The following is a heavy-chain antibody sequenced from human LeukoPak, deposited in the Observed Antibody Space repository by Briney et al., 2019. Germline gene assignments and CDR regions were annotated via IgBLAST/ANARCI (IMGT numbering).Heavy chain of an antibody. J-gene: IGHJ4*02. CDR1: GGSISSYY. V-gene: IGHV4-59*12. CDR3: ARDRGYYEGYFDY. Sequence: PSETLSLTCTVSGGSISSYYWSWIRQPPGKGLEWIGYIYYSGSTNYNPSLKSRVTISVDTSKNQFSLKLSSVTAADTAVYYCARDRGYYEGYFDYWGQGTLVTVSS. CDR2: IYYSGST. D-gene: IGHD3-22*01.